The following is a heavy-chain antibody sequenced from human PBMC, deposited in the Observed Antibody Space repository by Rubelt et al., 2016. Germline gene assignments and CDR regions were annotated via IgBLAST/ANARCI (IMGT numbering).Heavy chain of an antibody. V-gene: IGHV4-39*07. Sequence: QLQLQESGPGLVKPSETLSLTCTVSGGSISSSSYYWSWIRQPPGKGLEWIGEINHSGSTNYNPSLKSRVTISVDTSKNQFSLKLGSVIAADTAVDYCARVRSSATMAPYYFDYWGQGTLVTVSS. CDR1: GGSISSSSYY. CDR3: ARVRSSATMAPYYFDY. D-gene: IGHD6-25*01. J-gene: IGHJ4*02. CDR2: INHSGST.